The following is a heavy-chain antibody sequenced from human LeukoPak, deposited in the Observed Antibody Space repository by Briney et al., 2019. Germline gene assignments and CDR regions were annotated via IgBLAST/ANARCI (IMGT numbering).Heavy chain of an antibody. Sequence: SVKVSCKASGGTFSSYAISWMRQAPGQGLEWMGGIIPIFGTANYAQKFQGRVTITADESTSTAYMELSSLRSDDTAVYYCARIVVPAAAFDIWGQGTMVTVSS. J-gene: IGHJ3*02. CDR1: GGTFSSYA. CDR2: IIPIFGTA. D-gene: IGHD2-2*01. V-gene: IGHV1-69*13. CDR3: ARIVVPAAAFDI.